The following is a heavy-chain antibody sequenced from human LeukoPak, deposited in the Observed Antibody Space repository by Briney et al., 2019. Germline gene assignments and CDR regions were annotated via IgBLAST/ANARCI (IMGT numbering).Heavy chain of an antibody. J-gene: IGHJ4*02. CDR2: ITFSSSHI. CDR1: GFTFSGYV. Sequence: GGSLRLSCAASGFTFSGYVMTWVRQAPGKGLECVSSITFSSSHIYYADSVKGRFTISRDNARNSLYLQMDSLRPEDTAVYYCVDGTTPDFWGQGTPVTISS. V-gene: IGHV3-21*06. CDR3: VDGTTPDF. D-gene: IGHD4-11*01.